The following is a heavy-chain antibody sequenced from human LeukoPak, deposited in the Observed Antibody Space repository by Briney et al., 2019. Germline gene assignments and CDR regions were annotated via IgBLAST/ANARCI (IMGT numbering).Heavy chain of an antibody. CDR3: ARGTYSSNRFDY. D-gene: IGHD6-13*01. Sequence: ASVKVSCKASGYTFTGCYMHWVRQAPGQGLEWMGWINPNSGGTNYAQKFQGRVTMTRDTSISTAYMELSRLRSDDTAVYYCARGTYSSNRFDYWGQGTLVTVSS. V-gene: IGHV1-2*02. CDR1: GYTFTGCY. J-gene: IGHJ4*02. CDR2: INPNSGGT.